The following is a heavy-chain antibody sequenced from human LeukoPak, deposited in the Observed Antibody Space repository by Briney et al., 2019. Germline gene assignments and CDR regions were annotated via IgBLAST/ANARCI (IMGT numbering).Heavy chain of an antibody. D-gene: IGHD4-23*01. CDR2: INPDSGGT. V-gene: IGHV1-2*02. J-gene: IGHJ4*02. Sequence: VASVKVSCKASGYTFTDYYMHWVRQAPGQGLEWMGWINPDSGGTNYAQNFQGRVTMTRDTSISIAYMELSRLRSDDTAVYYCARPFIETPSLGALDYWGQGTLVTVSS. CDR3: ARPFIETPSLGALDY. CDR1: GYTFTDYY.